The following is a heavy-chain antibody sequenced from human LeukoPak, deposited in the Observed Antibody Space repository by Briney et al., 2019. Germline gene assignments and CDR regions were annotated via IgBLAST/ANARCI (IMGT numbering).Heavy chain of an antibody. V-gene: IGHV1-2*02. CDR2: INPNSGGT. Sequence: ASVKVSCQASGYTFTVYFMHWVRQAPGQGLEWMGWINPNSGGTNYAQKFQGRVTMTRDMSISTAYMELSRLRSDDTAVYYCARELNYDSSGYYFDYWGQGTLVTVSS. CDR3: ARELNYDSSGYYFDY. D-gene: IGHD3-22*01. J-gene: IGHJ4*02. CDR1: GYTFTVYF.